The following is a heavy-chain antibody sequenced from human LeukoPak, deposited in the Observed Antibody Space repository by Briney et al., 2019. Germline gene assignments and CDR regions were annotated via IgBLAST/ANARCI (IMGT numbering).Heavy chain of an antibody. J-gene: IGHJ5*02. CDR1: GFTFDDYA. CDR3: AKGHIAAPAFNWFDP. V-gene: IGHV3-9*03. D-gene: IGHD6-6*01. CDR2: ISWNSGSI. Sequence: PGRSLRLSCAASGFTFDDYAMHWVRQAPGKGLEWVSGISWNSGSIGYADSVKGRFTISRDNAKNSLYLQMNSLRAEDMASYYCAKGHIAAPAFNWFDPWGQGILVTVSS.